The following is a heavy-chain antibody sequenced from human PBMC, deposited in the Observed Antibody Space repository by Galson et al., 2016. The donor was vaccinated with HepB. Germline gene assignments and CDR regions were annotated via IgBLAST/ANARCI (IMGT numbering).Heavy chain of an antibody. CDR3: VRAQDQDVDT. Sequence: SVKVSCKAVGFTLSKYYMHWVRQTPGQGLQWMGIVSRTDGSANYEQNFQGRVTMTRDTSTNTLYMEVSSLTSEDTAVYYCVRAQDQDVDTWGQGTLVTVSS. D-gene: IGHD2-2*01. J-gene: IGHJ5*02. CDR2: VSRTDGSA. CDR1: GFTLSKYY. V-gene: IGHV1-46*01.